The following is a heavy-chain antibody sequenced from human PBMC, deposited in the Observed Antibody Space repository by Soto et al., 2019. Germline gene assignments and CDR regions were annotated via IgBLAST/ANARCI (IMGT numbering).Heavy chain of an antibody. J-gene: IGHJ5*02. V-gene: IGHV5-51*01. CDR2: IYPGDSDT. CDR3: ARPRGYYYASSGYVGWLDP. CDR1: GYSFTSYW. D-gene: IGHD3-22*01. Sequence: LQICCMGSGYSFTSYWVGWVREVAGKGLEGMGIIYPGDSDTRYSPSFQGQVTISADKSISSAYLQWSSLKASDTAMYYCARPRGYYYASSGYVGWLDPWGQGTLVTSPQ.